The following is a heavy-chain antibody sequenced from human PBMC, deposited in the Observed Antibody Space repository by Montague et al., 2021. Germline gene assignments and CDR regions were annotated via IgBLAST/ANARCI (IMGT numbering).Heavy chain of an antibody. CDR3: ARKGVNWDNVGQRTLVAIMMRDEMYVEKTEKEGLRTVDSVTDAETGGYDGARKCTAADY. D-gene: IGHD4-17*01. Sequence: SETLSLTCTVSGDSITIYYWIWIRLPPGKGLEWIRCVYINGTTNNNPSRKSRVTMSVDTSKNQFFLNVNSGTAAATAMYNFARKGVNWDNVGQRTLVAIMMRDEMYVEKTEKEGLRTVDSVTDAETGGYDGARKCTAADYWGQGTLVTVSS. J-gene: IGHJ4*02. CDR1: GDSITIYY. V-gene: IGHV4-4*07. CDR2: VYINGTT.